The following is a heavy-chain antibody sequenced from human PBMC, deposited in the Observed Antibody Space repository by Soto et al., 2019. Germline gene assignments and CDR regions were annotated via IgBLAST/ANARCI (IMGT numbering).Heavy chain of an antibody. J-gene: IGHJ4*02. CDR2: INPSGGST. Sequence: ASVKVSCKASGYTFTSYYMHWVRQAPGQGLEWMGIINPSGGSTSYTQKFQGRVTMTRDTSTSTVYMELSSLRSEDTAVYYCARDSSGYPSRYWGQGTLVTVSS. CDR3: ARDSSGYPSRY. V-gene: IGHV1-46*01. D-gene: IGHD3-22*01. CDR1: GYTFTSYY.